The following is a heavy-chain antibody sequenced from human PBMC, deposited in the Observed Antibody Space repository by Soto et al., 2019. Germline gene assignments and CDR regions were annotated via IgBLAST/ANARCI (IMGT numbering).Heavy chain of an antibody. D-gene: IGHD6-6*01. J-gene: IGHJ5*02. CDR2: IKRDGSEK. Sequence: GSLRLSCAASGFTFSSYWVSWVRQAPGKGLEWVANIKRDGSEKYYVDSVKGRFTISRDNAKNSLYLQMNSLRAEDTAVYYCARSIAARLNWFDPWGQGTLVTVSS. V-gene: IGHV3-7*01. CDR1: GFTFSSYW. CDR3: ARSIAARLNWFDP.